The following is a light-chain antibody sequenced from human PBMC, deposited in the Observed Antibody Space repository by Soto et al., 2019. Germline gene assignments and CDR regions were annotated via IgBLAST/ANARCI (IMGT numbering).Light chain of an antibody. Sequence: QSVLTQPPSASGSPGQSVTISCTGTSSDVGGYNYVSWYQQHPGKAPKVMIYEVSKRPSGVPDRFSGSKSGNTASLTVSGLQAEDEADYYCQSYDSTLSGSWVFGGGTKVTVL. J-gene: IGLJ3*02. CDR3: QSYDSTLSGSWV. CDR2: EVS. CDR1: SSDVGGYNY. V-gene: IGLV2-8*01.